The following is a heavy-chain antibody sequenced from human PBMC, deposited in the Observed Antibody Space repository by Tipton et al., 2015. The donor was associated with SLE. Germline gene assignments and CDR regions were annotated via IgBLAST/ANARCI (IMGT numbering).Heavy chain of an antibody. CDR2: INHSGST. J-gene: IGHJ6*02. D-gene: IGHD2-15*01. Sequence: TLSLTCAVYGGSFSDYYWSWIPQSPGKGLQWIGEINHSGSTTYNPSLKSRVTISSDTSKKQFSLKLTSVTAADTAAYYCARGLGFWDVWGQGTTVTVSS. CDR1: GGSFSDYY. V-gene: IGHV4-34*01. CDR3: ARGLGFWDV.